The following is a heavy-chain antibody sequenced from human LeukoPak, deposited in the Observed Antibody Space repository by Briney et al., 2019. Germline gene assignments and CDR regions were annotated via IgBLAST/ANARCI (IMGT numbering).Heavy chain of an antibody. CDR1: GGSISSSSYY. CDR3: ARTVIAVAGTEFDY. Sequence: SETLSLTCTVSGGSISSSSYYWGWIRQPPGKGLEWIGSIYYSGSTYYNPSLKSRVTISVDTSKNQFSLKLSSVTAADTAVYYCARTVIAVAGTEFDYWGQGTLVTVSS. V-gene: IGHV4-39*07. CDR2: IYYSGST. D-gene: IGHD6-19*01. J-gene: IGHJ4*02.